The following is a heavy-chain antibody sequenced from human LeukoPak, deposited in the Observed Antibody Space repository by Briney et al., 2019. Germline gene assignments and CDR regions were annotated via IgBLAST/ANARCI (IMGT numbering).Heavy chain of an antibody. J-gene: IGHJ6*02. CDR1: EFTFSGYS. CDR2: IAWDTVTI. D-gene: IGHD3-10*01. V-gene: IGHV3-48*01. CDR3: ARDGARGYDMDV. Sequence: GGSLRLSCVASEFTFSGYSMNWVRQAPGRGLEWVSYIAWDTVTIYYAGSVKGRFTISRDNAKNSLYLQMNSLRAEDTAVYYCARDGARGYDMDVWGQGTTVTVSS.